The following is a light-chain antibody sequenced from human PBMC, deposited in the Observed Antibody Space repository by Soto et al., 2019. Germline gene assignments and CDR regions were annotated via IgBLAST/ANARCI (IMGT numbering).Light chain of an antibody. V-gene: IGKV1-5*03. Sequence: DIQMTQSPSTLSASVGDRVTITCRASQSISSWLAWYQQKPGKAPKLLIYKASSLESGVPSRFSGSGSGTEFTLTISSLQPDDSATYYCQQYNSYSPEYTFGQGTKLEIK. CDR2: KAS. CDR1: QSISSW. CDR3: QQYNSYSPEYT. J-gene: IGKJ2*01.